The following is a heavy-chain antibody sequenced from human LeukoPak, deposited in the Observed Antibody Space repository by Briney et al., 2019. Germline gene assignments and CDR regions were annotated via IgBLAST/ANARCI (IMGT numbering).Heavy chain of an antibody. Sequence: GGSLRLSCAASGFTFSGSALHWVRQASGKGLEWIGRIRSTANGYATAYAASVKGRFTISRDDSKNTAYLQMDSLKTEDTAVYYCTGNYYGSGSYADFDYWGQGTLVTVSS. D-gene: IGHD3-10*01. J-gene: IGHJ4*02. CDR2: IRSTANGYAT. CDR3: TGNYYGSGSYADFDY. V-gene: IGHV3-73*01. CDR1: GFTFSGSA.